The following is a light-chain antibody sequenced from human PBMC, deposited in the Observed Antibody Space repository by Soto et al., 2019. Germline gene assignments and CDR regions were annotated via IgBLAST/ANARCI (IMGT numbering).Light chain of an antibody. V-gene: IGLV2-14*03. Sequence: QSVLTQPASVSGSPGQSITISCTGTNSDVGYYNFVSWYQHHPGKAPELMIYDVSNRPSGVSNRFSGSKSGNTASLTISGLQAEDEADYYCSSFTTSSALVFGGGTKLTVL. CDR3: SSFTTSSALV. CDR2: DVS. CDR1: NSDVGYYNF. J-gene: IGLJ2*01.